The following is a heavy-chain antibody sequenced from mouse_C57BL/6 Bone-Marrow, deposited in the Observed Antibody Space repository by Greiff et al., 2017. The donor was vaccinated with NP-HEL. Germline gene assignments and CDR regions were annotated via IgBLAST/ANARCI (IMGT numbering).Heavy chain of an antibody. CDR3: ARANWDAMDY. V-gene: IGHV7-3*01. CDR1: GFTFTDYY. D-gene: IGHD4-1*01. CDR2: IRNKANGYTT. Sequence: EVQLQESGGGLVQPGGSLSLSCAASGFTFTDYYMSWVRQPPGKALEWLGFIRNKANGYTTEYSASVKGRFTISRDNSQSILYLQMNALRAEDSATYCCARANWDAMDYWGQGTSVTVSS. J-gene: IGHJ4*01.